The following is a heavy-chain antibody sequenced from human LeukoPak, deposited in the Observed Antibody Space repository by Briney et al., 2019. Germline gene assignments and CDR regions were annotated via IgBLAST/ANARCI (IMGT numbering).Heavy chain of an antibody. V-gene: IGHV4-31*03. J-gene: IGHJ3*01. CDR1: GGSISSGGYY. Sequence: SSETLSLTCTVSGGSISSGGYYWSWIRQHPGKGLEWIGYIYYSGSTYYNPSLKSRVTISVGTSKNQFSLKLSSVTAADTAVYYCARDRRRLGELPHAFDVWGQGTMVTVSS. CDR2: IYYSGST. CDR3: ARDRRRLGELPHAFDV. D-gene: IGHD3-16*01.